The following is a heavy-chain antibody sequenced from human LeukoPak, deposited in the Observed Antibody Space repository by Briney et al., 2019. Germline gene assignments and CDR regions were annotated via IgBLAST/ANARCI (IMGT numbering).Heavy chain of an antibody. J-gene: IGHJ4*02. CDR2: IIPILGIA. CDR3: ARVSRGLYSSGWYLLDY. D-gene: IGHD6-19*01. Sequence: GASVKVSCKASGGTFSSYAISWVRQAPGQGLEWMGRIIPILGIANYAQKFQGRVTITADKSTSTAYMELSSLRSEDTAVYYCARVSRGLYSSGWYLLDYWGQGTLVTVSS. V-gene: IGHV1-69*04. CDR1: GGTFSSYA.